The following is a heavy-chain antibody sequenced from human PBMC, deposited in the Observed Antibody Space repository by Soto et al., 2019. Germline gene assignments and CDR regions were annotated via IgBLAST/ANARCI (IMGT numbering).Heavy chain of an antibody. Sequence: GASVKVSCKASGYTFTRYGISWVRQAPGQGLEWMGWISGYNGDTNYAQKLQGRVTMTTDTSTSTAYMELRSLRSDDTAVYYCARDGYDSSGYYTFDYWGQGTLVTVSP. V-gene: IGHV1-18*01. CDR2: ISGYNGDT. D-gene: IGHD3-22*01. CDR1: GYTFTRYG. J-gene: IGHJ4*02. CDR3: ARDGYDSSGYYTFDY.